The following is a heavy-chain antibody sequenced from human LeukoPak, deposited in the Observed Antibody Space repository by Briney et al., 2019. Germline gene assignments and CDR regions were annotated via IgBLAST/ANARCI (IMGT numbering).Heavy chain of an antibody. CDR2: ISAYNGNT. V-gene: IGHV1-18*01. D-gene: IGHD3-16*01. CDR3: ARDMLGPSDPLDY. Sequence: ASVKVSCKASVYTFTSYGISWVRQAPGKGREWMGWISAYNGNTNYAQKLQGRVTMTTVTSKSIAYIELRSLRSDGTAVYYCARDMLGPSDPLDYWGQGTLVTVSS. J-gene: IGHJ4*02. CDR1: VYTFTSYG.